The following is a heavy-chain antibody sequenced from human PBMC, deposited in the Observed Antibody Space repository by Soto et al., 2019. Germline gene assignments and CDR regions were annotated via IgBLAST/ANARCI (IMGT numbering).Heavy chain of an antibody. CDR3: ARAPMDYGDYFAGYYFDY. J-gene: IGHJ4*02. CDR2: ISAYNGNT. Sequence: GASVKVSCKASGYTFTSYGISWVRQAPGQGLEWMGWISAYNGNTNYAQKLQGRVTMTTDTSTSTAYMELRSLRSDDTAVYYCARAPMDYGDYFAGYYFDYWGQGTLVTVSS. V-gene: IGHV1-18*01. CDR1: GYTFTSYG. D-gene: IGHD4-17*01.